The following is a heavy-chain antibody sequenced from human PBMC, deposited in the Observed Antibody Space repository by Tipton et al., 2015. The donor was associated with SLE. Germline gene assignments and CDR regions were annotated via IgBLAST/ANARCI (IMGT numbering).Heavy chain of an antibody. V-gene: IGHV4-4*07. Sequence: TLSLTCTVSVGSISSYYWSWIRQPAGKGLEWIGRIYSSGSTNYNPSLKSRVTMSVDSSKNQFSLKLSSVTAADTAVYYCAREAAATGRVLDYWGQGTLVTVSS. CDR2: IYSSGST. J-gene: IGHJ4*02. CDR3: AREAAATGRVLDY. CDR1: VGSISSYY. D-gene: IGHD6-13*01.